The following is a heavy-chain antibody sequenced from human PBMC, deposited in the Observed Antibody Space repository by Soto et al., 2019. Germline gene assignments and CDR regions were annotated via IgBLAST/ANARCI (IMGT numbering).Heavy chain of an antibody. V-gene: IGHV5-51*01. CDR1: GYSFTSYW. CDR2: IYPGDSDT. D-gene: IGHD3-10*01. CDR3: ARHCDYYGPYYYHYYGMDV. Sequence: GESLKISCKGSGYSFTSYWIGWVRQMPGKGLEWMGIIYPGDSDTRYSPSFQGQVTISADKSISTAYLQWSSLKASDTAMYYCARHCDYYGPYYYHYYGMDVRGQGTTVTVSS. J-gene: IGHJ6*02.